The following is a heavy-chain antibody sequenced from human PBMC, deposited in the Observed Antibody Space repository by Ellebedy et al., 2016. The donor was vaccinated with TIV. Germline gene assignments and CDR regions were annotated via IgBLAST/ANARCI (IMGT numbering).Heavy chain of an antibody. CDR1: GFTFSSHA. J-gene: IGHJ4*02. CDR3: ARDGRDGYNFLGY. D-gene: IGHD5-24*01. Sequence: GGSLRLSCAASGFTFSSHAMSWVRQAPGKGLEWVSAISGSGGTTYYADSVKGRFTISRDNAKNSLYLQMNSLRAEDTAVYYCARDGRDGYNFLGYWGQGTLVTVSS. CDR2: ISGSGGTT. V-gene: IGHV3-23*01.